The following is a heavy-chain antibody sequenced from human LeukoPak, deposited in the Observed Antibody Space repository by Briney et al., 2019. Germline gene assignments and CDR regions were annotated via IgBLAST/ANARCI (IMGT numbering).Heavy chain of an antibody. CDR1: GGSISSGGYY. CDR3: ARGGITIWFVP. D-gene: IGHD3-3*01. V-gene: IGHV4-31*11. Sequence: PSETLSLTCAVSGGSISSGGYYWSWIRQHPGKGLEWIGYIYYSGSTYYNPSLKSRVTISVDTSKNQFSLKLSSVTAADTAVYYCARGGITIWFVPWGQGTLVTVSS. CDR2: IYYSGST. J-gene: IGHJ5*02.